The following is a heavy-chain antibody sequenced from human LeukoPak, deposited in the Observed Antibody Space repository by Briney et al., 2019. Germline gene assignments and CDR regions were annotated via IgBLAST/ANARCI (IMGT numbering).Heavy chain of an antibody. CDR1: GESFSGYY. CDR2: IYHSGST. D-gene: IGHD4-17*01. CDR3: ARGLRRSGTYYRDPVYFDY. J-gene: IGHJ4*02. V-gene: IGHV4-34*01. Sequence: PSETLSLTCAVYGESFSGYYWNWIRQPPGEGLEWIGYIYHSGSTYYNPSLKSRVTISVDRSKNQFSLKLSSVTAADTAVYYCARGLRRSGTYYRDPVYFDYWGQGTLVTVSS.